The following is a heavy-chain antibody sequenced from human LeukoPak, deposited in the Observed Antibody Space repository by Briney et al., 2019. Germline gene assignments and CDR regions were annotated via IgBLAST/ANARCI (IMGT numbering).Heavy chain of an antibody. D-gene: IGHD4-11*01. Sequence: PSETLSLTCTVSGGSISSGSYYWSWIRQPAGKGLEWIGRIYTSGSTNYNPSLKSRVTISVDTSKNQFSLKLSSVTAADTAVYYCARAIRTTVMAKYYNYYYMDVWGKGTTVAVSS. CDR2: IYTSGST. V-gene: IGHV4-61*02. CDR3: ARAIRTTVMAKYYNYYYMDV. CDR1: GGSISSGSYY. J-gene: IGHJ6*03.